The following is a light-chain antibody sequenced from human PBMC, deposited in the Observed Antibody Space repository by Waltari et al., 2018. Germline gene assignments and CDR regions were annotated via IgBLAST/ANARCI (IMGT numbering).Light chain of an antibody. CDR2: EVS. V-gene: IGLV2-14*01. CDR1: SSDVGYYNY. J-gene: IGLJ2*01. CDR3: SSYSSSSLV. Sequence: QSALTQPASVSGSPGQSITISCTGTSSDVGYYNYVSWYQQHPGKAPKLMIYEVSTRPSGMSNRFSGSKSGNTASLTISGLQAEDEADYYCSSYSSSSLVFGGGTKLTVL.